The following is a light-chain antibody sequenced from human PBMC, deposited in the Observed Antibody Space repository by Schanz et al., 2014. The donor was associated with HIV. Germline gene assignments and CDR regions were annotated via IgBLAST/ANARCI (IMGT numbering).Light chain of an antibody. CDR2: KAS. CDR3: QQTNSFPRT. V-gene: IGKV1-5*03. J-gene: IGKJ4*01. CDR1: QSIGDS. Sequence: IQMTQSPATLSASVGDRVTITCRASQSIGDSLAWLQQKPGRAPKVLIYKASTLESGVPSTFRGSGSGTDFTLSISSLQPEDIATYYCQQTNSFPRTFGGGTKVDFK.